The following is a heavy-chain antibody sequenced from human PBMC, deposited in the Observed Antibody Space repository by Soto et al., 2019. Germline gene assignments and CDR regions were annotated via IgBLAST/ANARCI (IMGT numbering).Heavy chain of an antibody. Sequence: PGGSLRLSCAASGFIFNNYWMHWVRQAPGKGLVWVSLINVSGDSTYYADSVKGRFTISRDNSKNTLYLQMNSLRAEDTAVYYCAKERTTVTTGRAPNFDYWGQGTLVTVSS. D-gene: IGHD4-4*01. J-gene: IGHJ4*02. CDR3: AKERTTVTTGRAPNFDY. V-gene: IGHV3-23*01. CDR1: GFIFNNYW. CDR2: INVSGDST.